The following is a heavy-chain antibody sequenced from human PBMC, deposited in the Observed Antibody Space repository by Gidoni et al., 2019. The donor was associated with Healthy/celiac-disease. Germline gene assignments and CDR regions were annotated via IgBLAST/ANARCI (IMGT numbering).Heavy chain of an antibody. V-gene: IGHV1-18*04. D-gene: IGHD1-1*01. CDR3: ARILGYNWNEWPQAFYI. J-gene: IGHJ3*02. Sequence: QVQLVQSGAEVKKPGASVKVSCEASGYTFTSYGISWVRPAPGQGLEWMGWISAYYGNTNYAQKLQGRVTMTTDTSTSTAYMELRSLRSDDTAVYYCARILGYNWNEWPQAFYIWGQGTMVTVSS. CDR2: ISAYYGNT. CDR1: GYTFTSYG.